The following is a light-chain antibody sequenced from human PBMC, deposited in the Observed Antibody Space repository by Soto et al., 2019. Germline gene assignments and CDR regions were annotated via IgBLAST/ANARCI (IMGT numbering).Light chain of an antibody. Sequence: EVVMTQSPATLSVAPGERATLSCRASQSVSTNVAWYQQRPGQPPRLLIYGASTRATGIPARFSGSGSGTQFTLSISSLQSADFAVYYCHQYNNRPPYTFGQGTQLEIK. CDR1: QSVSTN. V-gene: IGKV3D-15*01. CDR2: GAS. J-gene: IGKJ2*01. CDR3: HQYNNRPPYT.